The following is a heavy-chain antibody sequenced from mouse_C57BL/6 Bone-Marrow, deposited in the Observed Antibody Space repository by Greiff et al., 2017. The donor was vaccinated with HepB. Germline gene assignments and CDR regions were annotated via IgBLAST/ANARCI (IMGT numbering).Heavy chain of an antibody. D-gene: IGHD2-2*01. J-gene: IGHJ3*01. CDR2: ISSGGDYI. V-gene: IGHV5-9-1*02. CDR3: TRPMVWLPFAY. Sequence: EVQRVESGEGLVKPGGSLKLSCAASGFTFSSYAMSWVRQTPEKRLEWVAYISSGGDYIYYADTVKGRFTISRDNARNTLYLQMSSLKSEDTAMYYCTRPMVWLPFAYWGQGTLVTVSA. CDR1: GFTFSSYA.